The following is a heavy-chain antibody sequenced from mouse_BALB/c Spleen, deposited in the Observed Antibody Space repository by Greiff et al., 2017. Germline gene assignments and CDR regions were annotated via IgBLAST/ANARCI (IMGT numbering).Heavy chain of an antibody. J-gene: IGHJ4*01. CDR1: GYTFTDYV. D-gene: IGHD2-14*01. CDR2: IYPGSGST. V-gene: IGHV1-77*01. Sequence: QVQLKESGPELVKPGASVKMSCKASGYTFTDYVISWVKQRTGQGLEWIGEIYPGSGSTYYNEKFKGKATLTADKSSNTAYMQLSSLTSEDSAVYYCARNYRYDGTGYAMDYWGQGTSVTVSS. CDR3: ARNYRYDGTGYAMDY.